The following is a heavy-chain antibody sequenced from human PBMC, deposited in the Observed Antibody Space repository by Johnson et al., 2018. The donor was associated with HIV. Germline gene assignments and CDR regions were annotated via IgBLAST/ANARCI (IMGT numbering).Heavy chain of an antibody. CDR2: MSYDGINK. V-gene: IGHV3-30*18. CDR1: AVSGFSVSSNY. D-gene: IGHD5-18*01. CDR3: AKRGRFGVYTAMVIDAFDI. J-gene: IGHJ3*02. Sequence: QVQLVESGGGLVQPGGSLRLSCAASAVSGFSVSSNYINWVRQAPGKGLEWVAVMSYDGINKYYADSVKGRFTISRDNSKNTLYLQMNSLRAEDTAVYYCAKRGRFGVYTAMVIDAFDIWGQGTMVTVSS.